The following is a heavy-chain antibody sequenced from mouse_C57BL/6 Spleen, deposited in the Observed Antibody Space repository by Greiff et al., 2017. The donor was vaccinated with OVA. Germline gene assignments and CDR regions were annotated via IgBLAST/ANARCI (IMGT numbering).Heavy chain of an antibody. J-gene: IGHJ2*01. CDR3: ARGYYSNHEVSVYFDY. Sequence: VQLQQPGAELVKPGASVKLSCKASGYTFTSYWMHWVKQRPGRGLEWIGRIDPNSGGTKYNEKFKSKATLTVDKPSSTAYMQLSSLTSEDSAVYYCARGYYSNHEVSVYFDYRGQGTTLTVSS. CDR2: IDPNSGGT. D-gene: IGHD2-5*01. CDR1: GYTFTSYW. V-gene: IGHV1-72*01.